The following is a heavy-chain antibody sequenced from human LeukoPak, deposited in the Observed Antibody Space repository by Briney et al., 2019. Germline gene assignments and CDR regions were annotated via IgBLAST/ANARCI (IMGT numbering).Heavy chain of an antibody. J-gene: IGHJ3*01. Sequence: PSETLSLICTASGGSTTNSYWSWIRHSAGTGMEWIGRIHATGSTNYNPSLTSRVSMSLDMPTNQFSLTLSAVTVADTATYYCARIFDRDVWGQGTLVTVSP. CDR3: ARIFDRDV. V-gene: IGHV4-4*07. D-gene: IGHD3-9*01. CDR2: IHATGST. CDR1: GGSTTNSY.